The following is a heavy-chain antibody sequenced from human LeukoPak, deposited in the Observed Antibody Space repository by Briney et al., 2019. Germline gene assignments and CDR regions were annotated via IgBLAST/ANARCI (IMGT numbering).Heavy chain of an antibody. D-gene: IGHD3-22*01. CDR2: IRTTGDT. Sequence: PGGSLRLSCAVSGFTFNYYDMHWVGQAPGKRLEWVSAIRTTGDTHYPDSVKGRLAMSREEAKNSVHLQMNTLRAGDTAVYYCARGVSYYYDNSGHPGWYFDLWGRGTLVTVSS. V-gene: IGHV3-13*01. CDR3: ARGVSYYYDNSGHPGWYFDL. J-gene: IGHJ2*01. CDR1: GFTFNYYD.